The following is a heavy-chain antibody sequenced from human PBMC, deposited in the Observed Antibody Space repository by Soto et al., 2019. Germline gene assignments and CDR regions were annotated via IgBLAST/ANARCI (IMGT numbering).Heavy chain of an antibody. CDR1: GGTFSSYT. D-gene: IGHD4-17*01. CDR2: IIPILGIA. V-gene: IGHV1-69*04. J-gene: IGHJ5*02. Sequence: GASVKVSCKASGGTFSSYTISWVRQAPGQGLEWMGRIIPILGIANYAQKFQGRVTITADKSTSTAYMELSSLRSEDTAVYYCARDGSTVVTPRPRHNNWFDPWGQGTLVTVSS. CDR3: ARDGSTVVTPRPRHNNWFDP.